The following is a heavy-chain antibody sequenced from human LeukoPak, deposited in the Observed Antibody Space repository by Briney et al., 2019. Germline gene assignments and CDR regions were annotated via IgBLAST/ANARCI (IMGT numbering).Heavy chain of an antibody. Sequence: NPSETLSLTCAVYGGSFSGYYWSWIRQPPGKGLEWIGEINHSGSTNYNPSLKSRVTISVDTSKNQFSLKLSSVTAADTAVYYCARGLHLDSSGWYDGWFDPWGQGTLVTVSS. CDR2: INHSGST. CDR1: GGSFSGYY. J-gene: IGHJ5*02. V-gene: IGHV4-34*01. CDR3: ARGLHLDSSGWYDGWFDP. D-gene: IGHD6-19*01.